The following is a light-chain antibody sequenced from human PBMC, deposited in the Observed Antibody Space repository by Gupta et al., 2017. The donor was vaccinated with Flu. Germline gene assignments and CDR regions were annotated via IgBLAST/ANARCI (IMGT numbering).Light chain of an antibody. V-gene: IGLV2-14*01. Sequence: QSALTQPASVSGSPGQSITISCTGTSSDIGDYNYVSWYQHHPGKAPKLLIYEVSNRPSGVSNRFSGSKSGNTASLTISGLQAEDEADYYCSSYTSSSVVVFGGGTKLTVL. CDR2: EVS. CDR3: SSYTSSSVVV. J-gene: IGLJ2*01. CDR1: SSDIGDYNY.